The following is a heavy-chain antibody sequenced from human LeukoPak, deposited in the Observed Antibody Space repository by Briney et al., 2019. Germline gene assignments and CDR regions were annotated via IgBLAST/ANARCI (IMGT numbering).Heavy chain of an antibody. D-gene: IGHD6-6*01. CDR1: GGSISSGNYY. V-gene: IGHV4-30-4*01. CDR2: IFYLGNT. Sequence: SQTLSLTCTVSGGSISSGNYYWSWIRQPPGKGLERIGYIFYLGNTYYNPSLRSRVSISVNTFKNQFSLKLTAVTAADTAVYYCARKYPDHWFDPWGQGTLVTVSS. J-gene: IGHJ5*02. CDR3: ARKYPDHWFDP.